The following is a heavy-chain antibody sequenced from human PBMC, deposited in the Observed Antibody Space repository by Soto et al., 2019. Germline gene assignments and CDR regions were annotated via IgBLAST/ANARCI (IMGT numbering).Heavy chain of an antibody. V-gene: IGHV1-69*02. D-gene: IGHD3-3*01. CDR2: IIPILGIA. CDR1: GGTFSSYT. J-gene: IGHJ5*02. CDR3: ASSTIFGVANNWFDP. Sequence: ASVKVSCKASGGTFSSYTISWVRQAPGQGLEWMGRIIPILGIANYAQKFQGRVTITADKSTSTAYMELSSLRSEDTAVYYCASSTIFGVANNWFDPWGQGTLVTVSS.